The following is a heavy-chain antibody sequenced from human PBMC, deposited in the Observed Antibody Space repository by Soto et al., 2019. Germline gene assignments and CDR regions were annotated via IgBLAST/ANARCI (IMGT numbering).Heavy chain of an antibody. D-gene: IGHD5-12*01. J-gene: IGHJ4*02. CDR3: AKPHEVEMATFSDY. CDR2: ISGSGGST. CDR1: GFTFSSYA. Sequence: EVQLLESGGGLVQPGGSLRLSCAASGFTFSSYAMSWVRQAPGKGLEWVSAISGSGGSTYYADSVKGRFTISRDNSKNTLYLQMNSLSAEDTAVYYCAKPHEVEMATFSDYWGQGTLVTVSS. V-gene: IGHV3-23*01.